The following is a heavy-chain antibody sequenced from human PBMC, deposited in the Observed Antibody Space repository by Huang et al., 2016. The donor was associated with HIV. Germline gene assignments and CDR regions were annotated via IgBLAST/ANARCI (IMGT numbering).Heavy chain of an antibody. Sequence: QVQLVQSRAEVKKPGASVKVSCKVSEYTLTELSIHWVRQPPGKGLEWMGGFDPEMGETIYAQKFQGRVTMTEDTSTDTAFMELSGLRPEDTAVYYCATGFDVFFDFWGQGTLVTVSS. V-gene: IGHV1-24*01. CDR1: EYTLTELS. D-gene: IGHD3-9*01. CDR2: FDPEMGET. J-gene: IGHJ4*02. CDR3: ATGFDVFFDF.